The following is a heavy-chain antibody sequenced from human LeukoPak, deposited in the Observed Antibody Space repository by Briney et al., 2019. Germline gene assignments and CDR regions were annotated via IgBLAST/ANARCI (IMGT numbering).Heavy chain of an antibody. CDR1: GYTFTSYD. Sequence: ASVKVSCKASGYTFTSYDINWVRQATGQGLEWMGWMNPNSGNTGYAQKFQGRVTMTRNTSISTAYMELSSLRSEDTAVYYCATSLTPSGWYRSLTPYYYYYMDVWGKGTTVTVSS. CDR3: ATSLTPSGWYRSLTPYYYYYMDV. D-gene: IGHD6-19*01. J-gene: IGHJ6*03. V-gene: IGHV1-8*01. CDR2: MNPNSGNT.